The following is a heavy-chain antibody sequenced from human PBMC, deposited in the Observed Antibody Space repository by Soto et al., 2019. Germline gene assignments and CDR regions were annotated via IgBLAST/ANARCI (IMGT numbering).Heavy chain of an antibody. Sequence: QVQLVESGGGVVQPGRSLRLSCVAPGFTFTTYAMHWVRQAPGKGLEWVAVISYDGGTTYYADSVKGRCTISRDNSKNTKYLQVNSLRANDPAVYYCAKSSLGSDGSGSQYWFFDLWGRGTLVTVSS. V-gene: IGHV3-30*18. CDR3: AKSSLGSDGSGSQYWFFDL. CDR2: ISYDGGTT. CDR1: GFTFTTYA. D-gene: IGHD3-22*01. J-gene: IGHJ2*01.